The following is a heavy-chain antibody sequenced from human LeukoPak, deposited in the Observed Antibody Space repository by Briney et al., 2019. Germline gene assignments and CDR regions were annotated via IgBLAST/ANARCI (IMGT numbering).Heavy chain of an antibody. J-gene: IGHJ5*02. CDR2: VDQSGST. CDR1: GGSLTGYS. CDR3: ARQASGSSWLRVWFDP. V-gene: IGHV4-34*01. Sequence: PSETLSLTCAVSGGSLTGYSWSWIRQPPGKGLEWIGEVDQSGSTNYNPSLKSRITISIDTSKNQFSLRLSSVTAADTAVYYCARQASGSSWLRVWFDPRGRGTLVTVSS. D-gene: IGHD3-10*01.